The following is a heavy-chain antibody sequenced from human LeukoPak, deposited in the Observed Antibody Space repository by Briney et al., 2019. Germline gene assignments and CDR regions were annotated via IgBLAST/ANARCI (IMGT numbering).Heavy chain of an antibody. CDR1: GFTFSSYA. J-gene: IGHJ4*02. CDR2: ISYDGSNK. V-gene: IGHV3-30*18. CDR3: AKASLRYFDWFSDY. Sequence: GGSLRLSCAASGFTFSSYAMHGVRQAPGKGLEWVAVISYDGSNKYYADSVKGRFTISRDNSRNTLHLQMNSLRAEDTAVYSCAKASLRYFDWFSDYWGQGTLVTVSS. D-gene: IGHD3-9*01.